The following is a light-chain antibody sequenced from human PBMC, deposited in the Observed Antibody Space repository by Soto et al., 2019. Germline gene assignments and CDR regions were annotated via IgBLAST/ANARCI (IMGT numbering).Light chain of an antibody. CDR1: QDIKNY. Sequence: DFQMTKSPSSLSASVGDRVTITCQASQDIKNYLNWYQQKPGKAPKLLIYEASNLETGVPSRFSGSGSGRTFTFSISSLQPEDIATYYCQQCDDFITFGGGTRIEIK. J-gene: IGKJ4*01. CDR2: EAS. CDR3: QQCDDFIT. V-gene: IGKV1-33*01.